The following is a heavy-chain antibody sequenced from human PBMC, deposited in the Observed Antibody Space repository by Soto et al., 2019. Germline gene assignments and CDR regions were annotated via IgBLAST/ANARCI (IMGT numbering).Heavy chain of an antibody. V-gene: IGHV1-69*04. D-gene: IGHD5-12*01. CDR3: AREGTRYNYYYYMDV. J-gene: IGHJ6*03. Sequence: SVKVSCKASGGTFSSYTISWVRQAPGQGLEWMGRIIPILGIANYAQKFQGRVTITADKSTSTAYMELSSLRSEDTAVYYCAREGTRYNYYYYMDVWGKGTTVTVSS. CDR1: GGTFSSYT. CDR2: IIPILGIA.